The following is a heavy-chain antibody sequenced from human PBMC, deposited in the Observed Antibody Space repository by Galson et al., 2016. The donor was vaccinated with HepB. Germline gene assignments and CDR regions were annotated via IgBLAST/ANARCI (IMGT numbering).Heavy chain of an antibody. Sequence: SLRLSCAASGFTFSSYWMNWVRQAPGKGLEWVANIKQDGSEKCYVDSVKGRFTISRDNAKNSLYLQMNSLRAEDTAVYYCARHHGSGSYWDYFDYWGQGTLVTVSS. J-gene: IGHJ4*02. CDR1: GFTFSSYW. CDR2: IKQDGSEK. CDR3: ARHHGSGSYWDYFDY. D-gene: IGHD3-10*01. V-gene: IGHV3-7*03.